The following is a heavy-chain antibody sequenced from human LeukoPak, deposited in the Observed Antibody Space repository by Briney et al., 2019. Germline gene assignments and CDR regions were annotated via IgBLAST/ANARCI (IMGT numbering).Heavy chain of an antibody. D-gene: IGHD3-10*01. CDR2: LYNNKNT. J-gene: IGHJ3*01. V-gene: IGHV4-59*01. Sequence: SETLSLTCTVSGGSISRYHWSWIRKPPGKGLEWIGLLYNNKNTKNNPSLKSRVTTSVDTSKNQFSLRLSSVTAADTAVYYCARFLWFGELYGDRPFAFDLWGQGTMVTVSS. CDR3: ARFLWFGELYGDRPFAFDL. CDR1: GGSISRYH.